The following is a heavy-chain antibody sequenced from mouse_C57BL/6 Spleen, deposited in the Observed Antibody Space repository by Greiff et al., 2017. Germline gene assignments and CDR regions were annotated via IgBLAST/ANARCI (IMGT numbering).Heavy chain of an antibody. Sequence: QVQLQQPGAELVKPGASVKMSCKASGYTFTSYWITWVKQRPGQGLEWIGDIYPGSGSTNYNEKFKSKATLTVDTSSSTAYMQLSSLTSEDSAVYYCARGGYSNYDFDYWGQGTTLTVSS. V-gene: IGHV1-55*01. D-gene: IGHD2-5*01. J-gene: IGHJ2*01. CDR1: GYTFTSYW. CDR2: IYPGSGST. CDR3: ARGGYSNYDFDY.